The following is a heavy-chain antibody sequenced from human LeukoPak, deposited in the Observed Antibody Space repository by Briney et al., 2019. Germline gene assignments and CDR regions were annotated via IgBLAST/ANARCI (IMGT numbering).Heavy chain of an antibody. CDR2: INHSGST. V-gene: IGHV4-34*01. Sequence: SETLSLTCAVYGGSFSGYYWSWIRQPPGKGLEWIGEINHSGSTNYNPSLKSRVTISVDTSKNQFSLKLSSVTAADTAVYYCARDRIGTTCYDYWGQGTLVTVSS. D-gene: IGHD2-2*01. CDR1: GGSFSGYY. J-gene: IGHJ4*02. CDR3: ARDRIGTTCYDY.